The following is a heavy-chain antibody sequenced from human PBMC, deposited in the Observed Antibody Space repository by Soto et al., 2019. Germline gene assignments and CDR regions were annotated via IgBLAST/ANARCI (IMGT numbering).Heavy chain of an antibody. CDR3: ARELDPYYGGNSLSLDY. D-gene: IGHD4-17*01. CDR2: IIPKFGTT. Sequence: QVQLVQSGAAVKKPGSSVKVSCKASGGTFSTYGMNWVRLAPGQGLEWMGGIIPKFGTTNYAQKFQGRVTITADESTNTAYMELNYLRSEDTAVYFCARELDPYYGGNSLSLDYWGQGTLVTVSS. V-gene: IGHV1-69*13. CDR1: GGTFSTYG. J-gene: IGHJ4*02.